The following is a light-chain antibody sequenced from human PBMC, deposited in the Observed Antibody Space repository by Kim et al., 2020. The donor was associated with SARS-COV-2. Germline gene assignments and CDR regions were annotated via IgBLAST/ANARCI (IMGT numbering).Light chain of an antibody. Sequence: PREGATVSCRASKRVTRRYLAWYQQRPGQPPRLLIYGASSRATGIPDRFSGSGSGTDFTLTISRLEPEDFAVYYCQQYDSSPNTFGQGTRLEIK. CDR3: QQYDSSPNT. J-gene: IGKJ5*01. CDR2: GAS. CDR1: KRVTRRY. V-gene: IGKV3-20*01.